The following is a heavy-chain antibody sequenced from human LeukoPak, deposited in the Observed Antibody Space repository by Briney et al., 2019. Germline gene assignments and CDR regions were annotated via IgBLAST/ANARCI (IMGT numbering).Heavy chain of an antibody. CDR1: EYTSIDYY. V-gene: IGHV1-2*02. J-gene: IGHJ4*02. CDR3: ARGHYYGSGSPYYFDY. Sequence: ASVKVSCKASEYTSIDYYIHWVRQAPGQGLGWMGWINPNSGGTNYAQKFQGRVTMTRDTSISTAYMELSRLRSDDTAVYYCARGHYYGSGSPYYFDYWGQGTLVTVSS. CDR2: INPNSGGT. D-gene: IGHD3-10*01.